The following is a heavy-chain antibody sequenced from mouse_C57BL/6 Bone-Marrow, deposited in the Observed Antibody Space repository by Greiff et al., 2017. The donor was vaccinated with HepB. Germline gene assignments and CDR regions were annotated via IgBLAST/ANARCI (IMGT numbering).Heavy chain of an antibody. J-gene: IGHJ2*01. CDR2: IYPGSGST. V-gene: IGHV1-55*01. CDR3: ARDWDY. D-gene: IGHD4-1*01. Sequence: VQLVESGAELVKPGASVKMSCKASGYTFTSYWITWVKQRPGQGLEWIGDIYPGSGSTNYNEKFKSKATLTVDTSSSTAYMQLSSLTSEDSAVYYCARDWDYWGQGTTLTVSS. CDR1: GYTFTSYW.